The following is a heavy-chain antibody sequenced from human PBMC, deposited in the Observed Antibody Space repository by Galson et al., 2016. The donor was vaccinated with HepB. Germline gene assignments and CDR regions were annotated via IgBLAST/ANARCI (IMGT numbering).Heavy chain of an antibody. CDR3: ARGPGNYNRGREHYYGMDV. CDR2: ISSDGSDK. CDR1: GFSFRNYA. J-gene: IGHJ6*02. Sequence: SLRLSCAASGFSFRNYAMPWVRQAPGKGLEWVSVISSDGSDKYYADSVKGRFTISRDNSKNTLYLHMNSLRGEDTAVYFCARGPGNYNRGREHYYGMDVWGQETTVTVSS. V-gene: IGHV3-30*04. D-gene: IGHD3-10*01.